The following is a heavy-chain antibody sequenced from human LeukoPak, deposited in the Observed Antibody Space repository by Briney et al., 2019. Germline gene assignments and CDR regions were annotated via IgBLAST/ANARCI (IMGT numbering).Heavy chain of an antibody. CDR3: ARLYYDSSGYYQICYFDY. J-gene: IGHJ4*02. CDR2: IYYSGST. V-gene: IGHV4-39*01. Sequence: SETLSLTCTVSGGSISSSSYYWGWIRQPPGKGLEWIGSIYYSGSTYYNPSLKSRVTISVDTSKNQFSLDLSSVTAADTAVYYCARLYYDSSGYYQICYFDYWGQGTLVTVSS. D-gene: IGHD3-22*01. CDR1: GGSISSSSYY.